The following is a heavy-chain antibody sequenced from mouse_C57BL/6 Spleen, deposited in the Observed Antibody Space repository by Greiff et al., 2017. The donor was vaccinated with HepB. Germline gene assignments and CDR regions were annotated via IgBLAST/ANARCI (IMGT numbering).Heavy chain of an antibody. CDR2: IYPGSGST. V-gene: IGHV1-55*01. Sequence: QVQLQQPGAELVKPGASVKMSCKASGYTFTSYWITWVKQRPGQGLEWIGDIYPGSGSTNYNEKFKSKATLTVDTSSSTAYMQLSSLTSEDSAVYYCARPYYGSRDWYFDVWGTGTTVTVSS. CDR3: ARPYYGSRDWYFDV. J-gene: IGHJ1*03. CDR1: GYTFTSYW. D-gene: IGHD1-1*01.